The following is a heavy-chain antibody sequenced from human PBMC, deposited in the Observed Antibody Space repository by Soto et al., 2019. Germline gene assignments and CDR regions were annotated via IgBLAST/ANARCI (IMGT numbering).Heavy chain of an antibody. V-gene: IGHV3-30*18. CDR3: AKVCYYDSSGYDY. CDR1: GFTFSSYG. D-gene: IGHD3-22*01. CDR2: ISYDGSNK. J-gene: IGHJ4*02. Sequence: LRLSCAASGFTFSSYGMHWVRQAPGKGLEWVAVISYDGSNKYYADSVKGRFTISRDNSKNTLYLQMSSLRAEDTAVYYCAKVCYYDSSGYDYWGQGTLVTVSS.